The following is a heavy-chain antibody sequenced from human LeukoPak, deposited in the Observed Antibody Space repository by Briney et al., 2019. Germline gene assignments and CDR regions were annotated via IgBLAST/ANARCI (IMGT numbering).Heavy chain of an antibody. J-gene: IGHJ1*01. V-gene: IGHV3-30*03. CDR2: ISYDGSNK. D-gene: IGHD1-14*01. Sequence: GGSLRLSCAASGFTFSSYGMHWVRQAPCKGLEWVAVISYDGSNKYYADSVKGRFTISRDNSKNTLYLQMNSLRAEDTAVYYCARGFVKNQYFQHWGQGTLVTVSS. CDR1: GFTFSSYG. CDR3: ARGFVKNQYFQH.